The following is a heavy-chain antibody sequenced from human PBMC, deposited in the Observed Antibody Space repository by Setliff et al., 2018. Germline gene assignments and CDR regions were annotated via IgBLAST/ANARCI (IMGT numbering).Heavy chain of an antibody. CDR2: INWNGVSI. D-gene: IGHD3-3*02. CDR3: ARVPRIIIMVGVISHYYYMDV. J-gene: IGHJ6*03. Sequence: PSETLSLSCAVSGFSFHDYGMGWVRQAPGKGLEWVSSINWNGVSIGYADSVKGRFTISRDNAKNSLYLQMNSLRAEDTALYYCARVPRIIIMVGVISHYYYMDVWGKGTTVTVSS. CDR1: GFSFHDYG. V-gene: IGHV3-20*04.